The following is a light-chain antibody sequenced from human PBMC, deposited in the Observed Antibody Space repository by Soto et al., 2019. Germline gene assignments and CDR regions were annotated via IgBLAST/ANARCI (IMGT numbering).Light chain of an antibody. CDR1: SGHSNYA. CDR3: QTWGTGIVI. CDR2: LNRDGSH. V-gene: IGLV4-69*01. J-gene: IGLJ2*01. Sequence: QLVLTQSPSASASLGASVKLTCTLSSGHSNYAIAWHQQQPEKGPRYLMKLNRDGSHSKGDGIPNRFSGSSSGAERYLTISSLQSEYEADYYWQTWGTGIVIFGGVTKLTVL.